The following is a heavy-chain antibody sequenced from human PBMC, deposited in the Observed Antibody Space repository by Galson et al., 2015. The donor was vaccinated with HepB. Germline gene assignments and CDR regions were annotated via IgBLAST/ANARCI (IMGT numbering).Heavy chain of an antibody. D-gene: IGHD6-13*01. J-gene: IGHJ4*02. Sequence: SLRLSCAASGFTFSSSAMHWVRQAPGKGLEWVAVISYDGSNKYYADSVKGRFTISRDNSKNTLYLQMNSLRAEDTAVYYCARDDSGYSSRFDYWGQGTLVTVSS. CDR1: GFTFSSSA. CDR2: ISYDGSNK. V-gene: IGHV3-30-3*01. CDR3: ARDDSGYSSRFDY.